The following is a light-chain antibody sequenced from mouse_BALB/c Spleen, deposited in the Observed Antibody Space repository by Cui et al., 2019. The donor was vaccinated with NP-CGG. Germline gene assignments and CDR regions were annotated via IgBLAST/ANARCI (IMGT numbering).Light chain of an antibody. Sequence: QAVFTQETALTTSPGETVTRTCRSSTGAVTTSNYANWVQEKPDHLFTGLIGGTNNRTPGVPARFSGSLIGDKAALIITGAQTEDEAIYFCALWYSNHWVFGGGTKLTVL. CDR1: TGAVTTSNY. CDR2: GTN. V-gene: IGLV1*01. J-gene: IGLJ1*01. CDR3: ALWYSNHWV.